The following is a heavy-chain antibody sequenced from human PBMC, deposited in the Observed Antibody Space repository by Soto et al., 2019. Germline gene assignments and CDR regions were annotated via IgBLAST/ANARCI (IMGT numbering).Heavy chain of an antibody. D-gene: IGHD6-19*01. CDR3: TRGYSGVSIYAFDI. CDR2: IANKVNGYTT. Sequence: VQLVESGGGLVQPGGSLRLSCVASGSPFSDQYMDLVRQAPGKGVEWIGRIANKVNGYTTEYAPSVKGRFSISRDDSESSLYLQMSDLKTEDTAKYSCTRGYSGVSIYAFDIWGQGTGVTVSS. V-gene: IGHV3-72*01. J-gene: IGHJ3*02. CDR1: GSPFSDQY.